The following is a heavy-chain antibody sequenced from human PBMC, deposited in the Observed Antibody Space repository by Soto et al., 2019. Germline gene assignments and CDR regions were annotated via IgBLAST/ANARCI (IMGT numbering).Heavy chain of an antibody. V-gene: IGHV4-4*02. D-gene: IGHD4-17*01. CDR2: IYHSGAT. J-gene: IGHJ4*02. Sequence: SETLSLTCAVSSDSISSSHWWSWVRQPPGKGLEWIGEIYHSGATNYNPSLESRVTISVDKSKNQFSVNLSSVTAADTAVYYCARGGDYRFDYWGQGTLVTV. CDR1: SDSISSSHW. CDR3: ARGGDYRFDY.